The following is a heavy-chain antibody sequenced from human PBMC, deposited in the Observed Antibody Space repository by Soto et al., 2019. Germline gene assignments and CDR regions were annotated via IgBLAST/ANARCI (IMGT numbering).Heavy chain of an antibody. Sequence: GGSLRLSCAASGFTFSSYAMSWVRQAPGKGLEWVSATSGSGGSTYYADSVKGRFTISRDHSKSTLYLQMNSLRAEDTAVYYCAKGGPWLVHNYWGQGTLVTVSS. D-gene: IGHD6-19*01. CDR3: AKGGPWLVHNY. CDR2: TSGSGGST. V-gene: IGHV3-23*01. J-gene: IGHJ4*02. CDR1: GFTFSSYA.